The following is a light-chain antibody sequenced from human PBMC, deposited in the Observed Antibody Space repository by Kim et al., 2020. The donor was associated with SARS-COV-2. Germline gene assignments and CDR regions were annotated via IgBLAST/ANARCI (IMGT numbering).Light chain of an antibody. CDR1: DLNGYY. V-gene: IGLV3-19*01. CDR2: DKN. J-gene: IGLJ3*02. CDR3: NSRDSSGNHLGV. Sequence: FGQTVRIAYRGDDLNGYYYDWYQQKPGQAPVLVIYDKNNQPSGIPYRFSGSSSGNTSSLTITGAQAEDEADYYCNSRDSSGNHLGVFGGGTKLTVL.